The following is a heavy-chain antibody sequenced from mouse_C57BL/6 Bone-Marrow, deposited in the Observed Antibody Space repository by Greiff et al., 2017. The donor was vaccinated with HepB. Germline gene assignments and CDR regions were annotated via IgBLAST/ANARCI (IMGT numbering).Heavy chain of an antibody. CDR1: GYTFTDYY. V-gene: IGHV1-76*01. D-gene: IGHD2-4*01. Sequence: VQLQESGAELVRPGASVKLSCKASGYTFTDYYINWVKQRPGQGLEWIARIYPGSGNTYYNEKFKGKATLTAEKSSSTAYMQLSSLTSEDSAVYFCARVYDYDGGGDYWGQGTSVTVSS. CDR3: ARVYDYDGGGDY. CDR2: IYPGSGNT. J-gene: IGHJ4*01.